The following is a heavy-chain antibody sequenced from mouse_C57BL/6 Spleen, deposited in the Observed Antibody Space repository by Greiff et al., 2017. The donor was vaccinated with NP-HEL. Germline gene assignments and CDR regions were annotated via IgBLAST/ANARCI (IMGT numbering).Heavy chain of an antibody. CDR2: IDPSDSYT. D-gene: IGHD1-1*01. V-gene: IGHV1-69*01. Sequence: QVQLQQPGAELVMPGASVKLSCKASGYTFTSYWMHWVKQRPGQGLEWIGEIDPSDSYTNYNQKFKGKSTLTVDKSSSTAYMQLSSLTSEDSAVYYCARSIYYYGSSLYYFDYWGQGTTLTVSS. J-gene: IGHJ2*01. CDR1: GYTFTSYW. CDR3: ARSIYYYGSSLYYFDY.